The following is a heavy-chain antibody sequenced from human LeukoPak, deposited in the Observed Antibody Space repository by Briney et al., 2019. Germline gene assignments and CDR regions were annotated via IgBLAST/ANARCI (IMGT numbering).Heavy chain of an antibody. CDR3: ARGLIGVVVAATPGRLVDY. J-gene: IGHJ4*02. Sequence: SETLSLTCTVSGGSISSSSYYWGWIRQPPGKGLEWIGSIYYSGSTYYNPSLKSRVTISVDTSKNQFSLKLSSVTAADTAVYYCARGLIGVVVAATPGRLVDYWGQGTLVTVSS. V-gene: IGHV4-39*07. CDR1: GGSISSSSYY. CDR2: IYYSGST. D-gene: IGHD2-15*01.